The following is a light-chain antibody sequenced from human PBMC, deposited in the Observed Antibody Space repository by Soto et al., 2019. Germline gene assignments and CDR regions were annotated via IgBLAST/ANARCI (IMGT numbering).Light chain of an antibody. J-gene: IGLJ1*01. CDR3: SSYAGSSTPYV. V-gene: IGLV2-14*01. CDR2: EVT. Sequence: QSALTQPASVSGSPGQSITISCTGTRSDVGGYNYVSWYQQFPGKAPKLMIYEVTNRPSGVSNRFSGSKSGNTASLIISGLQTEDEDDYYCSSYAGSSTPYVFGTGTQVTVL. CDR1: RSDVGGYNY.